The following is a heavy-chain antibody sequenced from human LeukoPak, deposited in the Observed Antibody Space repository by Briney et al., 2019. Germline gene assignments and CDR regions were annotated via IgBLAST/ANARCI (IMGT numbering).Heavy chain of an antibody. J-gene: IGHJ4*02. V-gene: IGHV4-34*01. Sequence: PSETLSLTCAVYGGSFSGYYWSWIRQPPGKGLEWIGEINHSGSTYYNPSLKSRVTISVDTSKNQFSLKLSSVTAADTAVYYCARGSDYCGGDCYDYWGQGTLVTVSS. D-gene: IGHD2-21*01. CDR2: INHSGST. CDR1: GGSFSGYY. CDR3: ARGSDYCGGDCYDY.